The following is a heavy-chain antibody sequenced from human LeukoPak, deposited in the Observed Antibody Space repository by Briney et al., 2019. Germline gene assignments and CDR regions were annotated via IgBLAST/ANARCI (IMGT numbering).Heavy chain of an antibody. CDR1: GGSISTYY. D-gene: IGHD6-13*01. J-gene: IGHJ4*02. V-gene: IGHV4-59*01. CDR3: ARIRHRPASGLPYFDS. CDR2: IYHSGST. Sequence: SETLSLTCTVSGGSISTYYWSWIRQPPGKGLEWIGYIYHSGSTDYNPPLTSRVTISVDTSKNHFSLRLSSVTAADTAVYYCARIRHRPASGLPYFDSWGQGTLVTVSS.